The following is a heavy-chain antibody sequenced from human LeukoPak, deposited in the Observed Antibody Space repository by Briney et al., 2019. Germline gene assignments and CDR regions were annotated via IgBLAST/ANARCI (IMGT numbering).Heavy chain of an antibody. V-gene: IGHV3-48*03. J-gene: IGHJ4*02. CDR3: ARTQRFGDYNLDY. D-gene: IGHD4-17*01. Sequence: PGGSLRLSCAASGFTFSNYEMNWVRQAPGKGPEWVSYIRNSGSTTYYADSVKGRFTVSRDNAKNALYLQMNSLRAEDTAVYYCARTQRFGDYNLDYWGQGTLVTVSS. CDR2: IRNSGSTT. CDR1: GFTFSNYE.